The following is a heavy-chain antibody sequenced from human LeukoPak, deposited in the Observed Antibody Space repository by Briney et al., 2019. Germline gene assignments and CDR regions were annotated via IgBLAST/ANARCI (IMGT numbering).Heavy chain of an antibody. D-gene: IGHD1-26*01. CDR1: GASVGSAGYY. V-gene: IGHV4-61*08. Sequence: PSETLSLTCTVSGASVGSAGYYWSWIRQPPGGGPEWIGYIYYISNTNYNPSLKSRVTMSVDPSKNQFSLKLNSVTAADTAVYYCARTQSQSGSYRYYFGYWGQGTLVTASS. CDR2: IYYISNT. J-gene: IGHJ4*02. CDR3: ARTQSQSGSYRYYFGY.